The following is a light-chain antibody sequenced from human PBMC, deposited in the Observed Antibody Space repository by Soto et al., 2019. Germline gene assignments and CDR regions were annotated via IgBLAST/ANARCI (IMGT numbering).Light chain of an antibody. CDR2: SNN. J-gene: IGLJ2*01. CDR1: SSNIGSNP. CDR3: AAWDSSLNAHLL. V-gene: IGLV1-44*01. Sequence: QSVLTQPPSASGTPGQRVTISCSGSSSNIGSNPVNWYQQLPGTAPKLLIYSNNQRPSGVPDRFSGSKSGTPASLAISALQSEDEADYYCAAWDSSLNAHLLFGGGTQLTVL.